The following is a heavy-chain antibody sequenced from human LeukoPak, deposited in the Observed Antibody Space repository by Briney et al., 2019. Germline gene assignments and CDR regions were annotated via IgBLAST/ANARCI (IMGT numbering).Heavy chain of an antibody. V-gene: IGHV1-18*01. CDR3: ARGRPYYYDSSGYLFDY. J-gene: IGHJ4*02. Sequence: GSVKVSCKASGYTFTTYGISWVRQAPGQGLEWMGWISAYNGNTNYAQKLQGRVTMTTDTSTNTAYMELRSLRSDDTAVYYCARGRPYYYDSSGYLFDYWGQGTLVTVSS. D-gene: IGHD3-22*01. CDR2: ISAYNGNT. CDR1: GYTFTTYG.